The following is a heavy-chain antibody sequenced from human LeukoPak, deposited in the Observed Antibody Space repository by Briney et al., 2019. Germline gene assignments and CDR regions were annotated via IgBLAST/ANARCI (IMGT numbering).Heavy chain of an antibody. CDR3: ARSAVAGTGDNWFDP. Sequence: ASVKVSCKASGYTFTGYYMHWVRQPPGKELEWMGWINPNSGGTNYAQKFQGWVTMTRDTSISTAYMELSRLRSDDTAVYYCARSAVAGTGDNWFDPWGQGTLVTVSS. J-gene: IGHJ5*02. V-gene: IGHV1-2*04. CDR1: GYTFTGYY. D-gene: IGHD6-19*01. CDR2: INPNSGGT.